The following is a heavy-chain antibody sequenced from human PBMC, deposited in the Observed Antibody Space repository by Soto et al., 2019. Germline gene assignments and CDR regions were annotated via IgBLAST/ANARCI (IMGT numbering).Heavy chain of an antibody. CDR1: GFAFNNYG. CDR3: AREDSIIIPAVWDF. CDR2: ISKSDYT. D-gene: IGHD2-2*01. Sequence: GGSLRLSCTVSGFAFNNYGINWVRQAPGKGLEWVSSISKSDYTYYSDSVKGRFAISRDNAKSSVSLQMNTLRVEDTAVYYCAREDSIIIPAVWDFWGQGTRVTVSS. J-gene: IGHJ4*02. V-gene: IGHV3-21*01.